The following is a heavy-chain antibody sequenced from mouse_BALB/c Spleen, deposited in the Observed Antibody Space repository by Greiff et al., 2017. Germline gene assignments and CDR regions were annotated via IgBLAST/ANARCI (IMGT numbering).Heavy chain of an antibody. CDR1: GFTFSSFG. Sequence: EVQLVESGGGLVQPGGSRKLSCAASGFTFSSFGMHWVRQAPEKGLEWVAYISSGSSTNYYADTVKGRFTISRDNPKNTLFLQMSSLRSEDTAMYYCARSRYEDYWGQGTTLTVSA. J-gene: IGHJ2*01. D-gene: IGHD2-14*01. CDR3: ARSRYEDY. CDR2: ISSGSSTN. V-gene: IGHV5-17*02.